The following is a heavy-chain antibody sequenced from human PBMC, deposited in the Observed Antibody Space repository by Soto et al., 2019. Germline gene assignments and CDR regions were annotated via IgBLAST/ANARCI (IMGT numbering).Heavy chain of an antibody. V-gene: IGHV4-39*01. J-gene: IGHJ4*02. CDR3: ARLYCSGGSCYPLRHFDC. Sequence: SETLSLTCTVSGGSISTGFYYWGWIRQPPGKGLEWIGSIDYSGSSYYNPSLKSRVTISVDTSKNQFSLKLSSVTASDTAVYYCARLYCSGGSCYPLRHFDCWGQGTLVTVSS. CDR1: GGSISTGFYY. D-gene: IGHD2-15*01. CDR2: IDYSGSS.